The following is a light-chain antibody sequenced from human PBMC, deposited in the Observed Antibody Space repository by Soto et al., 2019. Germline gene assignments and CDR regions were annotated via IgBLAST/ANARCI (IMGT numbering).Light chain of an antibody. CDR1: SSDVGGYKF. V-gene: IGLV2-14*01. J-gene: IGLJ3*02. CDR3: LSYTSANTRV. Sequence: QSVLTQPASVSASPGQSITISCTGTSSDVGGYKFVSWYQHHPGKAPKLMIYEVNNRPSGVSNPFSGSKSGNTASLTISDLQPEDEADYYCLSYTSANTRVFGGGTKLTVL. CDR2: EVN.